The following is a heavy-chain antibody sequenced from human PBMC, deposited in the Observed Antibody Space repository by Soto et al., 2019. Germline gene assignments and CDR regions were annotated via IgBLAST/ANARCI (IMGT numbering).Heavy chain of an antibody. Sequence: LRLSCAASGFKFRNYAVHWVRQAPGKGLEWLAVIWFDGSKKYYADSVKGRFTISRDNSKNTVYLDMNSLTADDSGVFYCARAHTMMILDRFDPWGHGTLVTVSS. J-gene: IGHJ5*02. CDR1: GFKFRNYA. CDR2: IWFDGSKK. D-gene: IGHD3-22*01. V-gene: IGHV3-33*01. CDR3: ARAHTMMILDRFDP.